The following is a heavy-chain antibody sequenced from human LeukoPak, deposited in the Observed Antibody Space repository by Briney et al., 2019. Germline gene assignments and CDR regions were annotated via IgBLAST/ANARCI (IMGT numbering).Heavy chain of an antibody. CDR1: GFTFSSYG. J-gene: IGHJ4*02. CDR3: AREVPYDSSRYCQPFDY. CDR2: ISGSGGST. D-gene: IGHD3-22*01. Sequence: GGTLRLSCAAPGFTFSSYGMSWVRQAPGKGLEWVSAISGSGGSTYYADSVKGRFTISRDNSKNTLYLQMNSLRSDDTAVYYCAREVPYDSSRYCQPFDYWGQGALVTVSS. V-gene: IGHV3-23*01.